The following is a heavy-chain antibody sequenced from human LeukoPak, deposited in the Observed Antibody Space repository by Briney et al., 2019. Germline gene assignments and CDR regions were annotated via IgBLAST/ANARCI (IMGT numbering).Heavy chain of an antibody. J-gene: IGHJ6*03. CDR3: ARISYYDILTGRIYYYYYMDV. Sequence: PGGSLRLSCVASGFTVSSNSMNWVRQAPGKGLEWVSVIYSGGITYYADSVKGRSTISRDNSKNTLYLQMNSLRVEDTAVYYCARISYYDILTGRIYYYYYMDVWGKGTTVTISS. V-gene: IGHV3-66*01. CDR1: GFTVSSNS. CDR2: IYSGGIT. D-gene: IGHD3-9*01.